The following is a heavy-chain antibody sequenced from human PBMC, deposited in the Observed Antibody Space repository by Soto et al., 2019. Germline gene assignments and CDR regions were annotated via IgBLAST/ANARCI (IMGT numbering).Heavy chain of an antibody. V-gene: IGHV4-30-2*01. CDR1: GGSISSGGYS. D-gene: IGHD3-3*01. Sequence: SETLSLTCAVSGGSISSGGYSWSWIRQPPGKGLEWIGYIYHSGSTYYNPSLKSRVTISVDRSKNQFSLKLSSVTAADTAVYYCARGGVVRKYYFDYGGQGTLVTVTS. J-gene: IGHJ4*02. CDR2: IYHSGST. CDR3: ARGGVVRKYYFDY.